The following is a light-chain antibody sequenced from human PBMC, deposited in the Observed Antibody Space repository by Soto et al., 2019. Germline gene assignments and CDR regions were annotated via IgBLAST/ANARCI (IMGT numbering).Light chain of an antibody. Sequence: EIVVTQSPATLSVSPGERATLSCRASQSVGNNFAWYQQKPGQAPRLLIFATSTRATGVPARFSGSGSGTECTLTIGSLQSEDFSVYYCQQYGDCPLTVGGGAKVEIE. J-gene: IGKJ4*01. CDR1: QSVGNN. V-gene: IGKV3-15*01. CDR2: ATS. CDR3: QQYGDCPLT.